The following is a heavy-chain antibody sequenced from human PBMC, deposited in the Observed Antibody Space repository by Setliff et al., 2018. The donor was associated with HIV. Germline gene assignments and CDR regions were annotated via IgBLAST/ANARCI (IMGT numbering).Heavy chain of an antibody. D-gene: IGHD2-2*02. CDR3: ARDGASYCSSTSCYKPLSDY. Sequence: GASVKVSCKASGGTFSSHAISWVRQAPGQGLEWMGWISAYNGNTNYAQKLQGRVTMTTDTSTSTADMELRSLRSDDTAVYYCARDGASYCSSTSCYKPLSDYWGQGTLVTVSS. V-gene: IGHV1-18*01. CDR1: GGTFSSHA. CDR2: ISAYNGNT. J-gene: IGHJ4*02.